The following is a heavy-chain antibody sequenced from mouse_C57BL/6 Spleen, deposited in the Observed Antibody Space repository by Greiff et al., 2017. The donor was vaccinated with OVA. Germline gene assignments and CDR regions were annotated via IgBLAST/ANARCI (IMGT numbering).Heavy chain of an antibody. CDR2: IYPGSGNT. J-gene: IGHJ3*01. D-gene: IGHD2-4*01. CDR3: ARGNDYDGAWFAY. CDR1: GYTFTDYY. V-gene: IGHV1-76*01. Sequence: QLQQSGAELVRPGASVKLSCKASGYTFTDYYINWVKQRPGQGLEWIARIYPGSGNTYYNEKFKGKATLTAEKSSSTAYMQLSSLTSEDSAVYFGARGNDYDGAWFAYWGQGTLVTVSA.